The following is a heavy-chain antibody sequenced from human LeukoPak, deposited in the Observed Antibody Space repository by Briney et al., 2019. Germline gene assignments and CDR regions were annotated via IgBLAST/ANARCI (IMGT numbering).Heavy chain of an antibody. J-gene: IGHJ4*02. V-gene: IGHV4-38-2*02. CDR3: ARDDIVGASRH. Sequence: SETLSLTCTVSGYFISSGYYWGWIRQPPGKGLEWIGSIYHSGSTYYNPSLKSRVTISVDTSKNQFSLKLSSVTAADTAVYYCARDDIVGASRHWGQGTLVTVSS. D-gene: IGHD1-26*01. CDR2: IYHSGST. CDR1: GYFISSGYY.